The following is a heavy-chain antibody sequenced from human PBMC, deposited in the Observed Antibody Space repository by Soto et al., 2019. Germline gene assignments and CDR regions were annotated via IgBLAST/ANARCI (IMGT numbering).Heavy chain of an antibody. CDR3: AREETGIAVLKGCFDP. CDR1: GGTFSSYA. CDR2: IIPIFGTA. J-gene: IGHJ5*02. V-gene: IGHV1-69*01. D-gene: IGHD6-19*01. Sequence: QVQLVQSGAEVKKPGSSVKVSCKASGGTFSSYAISWVRQAPGQGLEWMGGIIPIFGTANYAQKFQGRVTITADESTRTAYMELSTLRSEDTAVYYCAREETGIAVLKGCFDPWGQGTLVTVSA.